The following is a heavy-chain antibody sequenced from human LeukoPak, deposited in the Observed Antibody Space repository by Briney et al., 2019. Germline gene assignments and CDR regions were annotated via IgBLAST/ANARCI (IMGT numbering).Heavy chain of an antibody. J-gene: IGHJ4*02. Sequence: SQTLSLTCTVSGGSISSGGYYWSCIRQHPGKGLEWFGYIYYSGSTYYNPSLKRRVTISVDTSKNQFSLKLSSVTAADTAVYYCAREGEDSSGYSGLGYWGQGTLVTVSS. CDR2: IYYSGST. CDR1: GGSISSGGYY. D-gene: IGHD3-22*01. CDR3: AREGEDSSGYSGLGY. V-gene: IGHV4-31*03.